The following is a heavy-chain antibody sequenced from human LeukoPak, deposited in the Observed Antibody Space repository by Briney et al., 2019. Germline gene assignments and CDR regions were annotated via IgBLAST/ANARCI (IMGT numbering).Heavy chain of an antibody. D-gene: IGHD3-16*01. CDR2: TSGNGGST. V-gene: IGHV3-64D*09. CDR1: GFTFNTYA. CDR3: VKDGYDYVWGSFSYFDY. J-gene: IGHJ4*02. Sequence: GGSLRLSCSASGFTFNTYAMHWVRQAPGKGLEYVSGTSGNGGSTYYADSVKGRFTISRDNSKNTLYLQMSSLRPEDTAVYYCVKDGYDYVWGSFSYFDYWGQGTLVTVSS.